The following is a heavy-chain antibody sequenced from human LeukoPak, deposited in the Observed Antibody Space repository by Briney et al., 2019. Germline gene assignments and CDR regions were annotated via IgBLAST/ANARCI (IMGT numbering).Heavy chain of an antibody. Sequence: ASVKVSCKASGYTFTSYGIRWVRQAPGQGLEWMGWISAYNGNTNYAQKLQGRVTMNTDTSTSTAYMQLRSLRSDDTAVYYCARVLESQYYYYYYMDVWGKGTTVTVSS. CDR3: ARVLESQYYYYYYMDV. J-gene: IGHJ6*03. CDR2: ISAYNGNT. V-gene: IGHV1-18*01. D-gene: IGHD3-3*01. CDR1: GYTFTSYG.